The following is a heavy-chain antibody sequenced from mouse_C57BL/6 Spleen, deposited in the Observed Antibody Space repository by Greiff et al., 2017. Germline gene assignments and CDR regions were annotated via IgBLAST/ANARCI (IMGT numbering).Heavy chain of an antibody. D-gene: IGHD2-2*01. Sequence: EVKLVESGGGLVQPKGSLKLSCAASGFSFNTYAMNWVRQAPGKGLEWVARIRSKSNNYATYYADSVKDRFTISRDDSESMLYLQMNNLKTEDTAMYYCVRHRGYYDAMDYWGQGTSVTVSS. J-gene: IGHJ4*01. V-gene: IGHV10-1*01. CDR2: IRSKSNNYAT. CDR1: GFSFNTYA. CDR3: VRHRGYYDAMDY.